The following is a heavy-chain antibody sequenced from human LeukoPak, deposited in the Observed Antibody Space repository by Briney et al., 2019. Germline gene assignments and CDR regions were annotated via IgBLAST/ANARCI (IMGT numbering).Heavy chain of an antibody. CDR1: GGSIRSYY. CDR2: ISYSGCT. Sequence: PSETLSLTCTVSGGSIRSYYWSWIRQAPGKGLEWIGCISYSGCTNYSPTLKSRVAISVDTSKSQFSLRLTSMTAADTATYYCARGRNDNGGMFFDSWAQGTLVTVSS. J-gene: IGHJ4*02. D-gene: IGHD4-23*01. CDR3: ARGRNDNGGMFFDS. V-gene: IGHV4-59*01.